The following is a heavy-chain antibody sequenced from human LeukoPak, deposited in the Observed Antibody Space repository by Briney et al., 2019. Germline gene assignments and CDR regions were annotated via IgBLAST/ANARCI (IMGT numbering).Heavy chain of an antibody. V-gene: IGHV3-74*01. CDR2: INSDGSST. J-gene: IGHJ4*02. D-gene: IGHD5-12*01. Sequence: HPGGSLRLSCAASGFTFSSFWMHWVRQAPGKGLVWVSRINSDGSSTTYADSVKGRFTISRDNAKNTLYLQRNSLRAEDTAVYYCAREGRVSGYDFDYWGQGTLVTVSS. CDR3: AREGRVSGYDFDY. CDR1: GFTFSSFW.